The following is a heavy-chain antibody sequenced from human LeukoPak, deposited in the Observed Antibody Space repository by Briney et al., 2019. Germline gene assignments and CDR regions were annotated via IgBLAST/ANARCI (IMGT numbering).Heavy chain of an antibody. CDR1: GFTFNSYS. CDR3: ARDRDSSSWSSRRVGDYFDY. Sequence: GGSLRLSCAASGFTFNSYSMNWVRQAPGKGLEWVSSISSSSLSYIYYADSVKGRFTIFRDNAKNSLYLQMNSLRAEDTAVYYCARDRDSSSWSSRRVGDYFDYWGQGTLVTVSS. V-gene: IGHV3-21*01. D-gene: IGHD6-13*01. J-gene: IGHJ4*02. CDR2: ISSSSLSYI.